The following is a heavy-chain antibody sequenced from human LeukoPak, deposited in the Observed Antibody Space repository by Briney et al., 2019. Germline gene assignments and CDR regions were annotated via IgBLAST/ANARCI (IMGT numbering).Heavy chain of an antibody. J-gene: IGHJ4*02. CDR2: IRYDGSNK. Sequence: GGSLRLSCAASGFTFSSYGMHWVRQAPGKGLEWVAFIRYDGSNKYYADSVKGRFTISRDNSKNTLYLQMNSLRAEDTAVYYCARDRSSGYYYVVYYWGQGTLVTVSS. D-gene: IGHD3-22*01. CDR3: ARDRSSGYYYVVYY. V-gene: IGHV3-30*02. CDR1: GFTFSSYG.